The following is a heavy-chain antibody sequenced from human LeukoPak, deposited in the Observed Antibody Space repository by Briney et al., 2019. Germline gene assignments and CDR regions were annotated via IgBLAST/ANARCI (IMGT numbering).Heavy chain of an antibody. V-gene: IGHV3-23*01. D-gene: IGHD2-2*01. Sequence: GGSLRLSCAASGFTFSSYAMSWVRQAPGKGLEWVSAISGSRGSTYYADSVKGRFTISRDNSKNTLYLQMNSLRAEDTAVYYCANYCSSTSCYPARYYYGMDVWGQGTTVTVSS. CDR1: GFTFSSYA. CDR3: ANYCSSTSCYPARYYYGMDV. CDR2: ISGSRGST. J-gene: IGHJ6*02.